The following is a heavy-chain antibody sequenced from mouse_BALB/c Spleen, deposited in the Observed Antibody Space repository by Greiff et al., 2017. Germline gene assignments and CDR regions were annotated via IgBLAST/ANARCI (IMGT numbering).Heavy chain of an antibody. D-gene: IGHD4-1*01. Sequence: QVQLQQPGAELVKPGASVKLSCKASGYTFTSYWMHWVKPRPGQGFEWIGEINPSNGGTNYNEKFKRKATLTVDKSSSTAYMQLSSLTSEDSAVYYCTTANWDEYYAMDYWGQGTSVTVSS. CDR1: GYTFTSYW. CDR2: INPSNGGT. V-gene: IGHV1S16*01. CDR3: TTANWDEYYAMDY. J-gene: IGHJ4*01.